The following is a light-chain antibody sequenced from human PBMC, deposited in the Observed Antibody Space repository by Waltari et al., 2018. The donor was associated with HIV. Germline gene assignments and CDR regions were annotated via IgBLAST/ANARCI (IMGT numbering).Light chain of an antibody. CDR3: QSYDSRQSGFWV. V-gene: IGLV1-40*01. CDR2: GNT. J-gene: IGLJ3*02. CDR1: SPNSGAGYD. Sequence: QSVLTQPPPVSGAPGPRVTISGPGSSPNSGAGYDVHWNQQRPGTAPKLLIYGNTNRPSGVSDRFSGSKSGTSASLAITGLQAEDEADYYCQSYDSRQSGFWVFGGGTTLTVL.